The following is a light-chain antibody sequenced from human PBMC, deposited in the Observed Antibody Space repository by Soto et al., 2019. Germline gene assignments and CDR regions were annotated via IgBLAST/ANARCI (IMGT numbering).Light chain of an antibody. CDR3: CSYAGSYTLGV. Sequence: QSALTQPRSVSGSPGQSVTFSCTGTSSDVGGYDYVSWYQHHPGKAPKLMIYDVSKRPSGVPDRFSGSKSGNTASLTISGLQAEDEADYYCCSYAGSYTLGVFGGGTQLTVL. CDR2: DVS. V-gene: IGLV2-11*01. CDR1: SSDVGGYDY. J-gene: IGLJ3*02.